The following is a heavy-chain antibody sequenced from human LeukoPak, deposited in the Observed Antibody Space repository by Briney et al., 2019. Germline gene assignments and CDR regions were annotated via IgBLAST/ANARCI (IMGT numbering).Heavy chain of an antibody. D-gene: IGHD7-27*01. J-gene: IGHJ4*02. CDR1: GGSFSGYY. CDR2: INHSGST. V-gene: IGHV4-34*01. CDR3: ARLLGYFDN. Sequence: SETLSLTCAVYGGSFSGYYWSWIRQPPGRGLEWIGEINHSGSTNYNPSLKSRVTISVDTSKNQFSLKLSSVTAADTAVYYCARLLGYFDNWDQGTLVTVSS.